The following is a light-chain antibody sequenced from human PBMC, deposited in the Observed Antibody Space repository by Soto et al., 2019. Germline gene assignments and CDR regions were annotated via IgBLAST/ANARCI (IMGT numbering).Light chain of an antibody. Sequence: EIVLTQSPGTLSLSPGERATLSCRASQSVSSSYLAWCQQKPGQAPRLLIYGASSRATGIPDRFSGSGSGTDFTLTISRLEPEDFAVHYCQQYGSSPGFTFGPGTKVDIK. CDR1: QSVSSSY. V-gene: IGKV3-20*01. CDR3: QQYGSSPGFT. J-gene: IGKJ3*01. CDR2: GAS.